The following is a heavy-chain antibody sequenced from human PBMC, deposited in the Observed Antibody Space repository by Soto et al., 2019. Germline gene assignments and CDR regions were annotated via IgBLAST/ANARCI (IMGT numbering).Heavy chain of an antibody. CDR2: INPNSGGT. CDR3: ACAQKYQPQDYYGMDV. D-gene: IGHD2-2*01. J-gene: IGHJ6*02. CDR1: GYTFTGYY. V-gene: IGHV1-2*02. Sequence: ASVKVSCKASGYTFTGYYMHWVRQAPGQGLEWMGWINPNSGGTNYAQKFQGRVTMTRDTSISTAYMELSRLRSDDTAVYYCACAQKYQPQDYYGMDVWGQGTTVTVSS.